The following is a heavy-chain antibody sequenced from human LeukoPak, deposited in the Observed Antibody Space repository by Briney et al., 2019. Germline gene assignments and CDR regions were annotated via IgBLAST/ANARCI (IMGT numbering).Heavy chain of an antibody. D-gene: IGHD5-12*01. J-gene: IGHJ4*02. CDR2: INHSGST. CDR1: GGSISSSNW. Sequence: SETLSLTCAVSGGSISSSNWWSWVRQPPGKGLEWIGEINHSGSTNYNPSLKSRVTISVDTSKNQFSLKLSSVTAADTAVYYCARHGGYSGYDYDYWGQGTLVTVSS. CDR3: ARHGGYSGYDYDY. V-gene: IGHV4-4*02.